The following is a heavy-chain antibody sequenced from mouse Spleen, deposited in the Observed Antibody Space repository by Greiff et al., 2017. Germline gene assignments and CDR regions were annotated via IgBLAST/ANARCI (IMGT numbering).Heavy chain of an antibody. Sequence: QVQLQQSGAELVKPGASVKISCKASGYAFSSYWMNWVKQRPGKGLEWIGQIYPGDGDTNYNGKFKGKATLTADKSSSTAYMQLSSLTSEDSAVYFCARGPSGYYGHFDYWGQGTTLTVSS. CDR3: ARGPSGYYGHFDY. CDR2: IYPGDGDT. CDR1: GYAFSSYW. V-gene: IGHV1-80*01. D-gene: IGHD1-2*01. J-gene: IGHJ2*01.